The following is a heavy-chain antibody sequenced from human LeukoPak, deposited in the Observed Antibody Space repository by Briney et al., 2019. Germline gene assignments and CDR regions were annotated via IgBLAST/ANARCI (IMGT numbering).Heavy chain of an antibody. Sequence: GGSLRLSCAASGFTFGNYGMSWVSQAPGKGREWVGGINWNGGSTVYADSVKGRFTISRDNAKNSLYLQMNSLRAEHTAVYYCAELGITMIGGVWGKGTTVTISS. D-gene: IGHD3-10*02. CDR1: GFTFGNYG. CDR3: AELGITMIGGV. V-gene: IGHV3-20*04. J-gene: IGHJ6*04. CDR2: INWNGGST.